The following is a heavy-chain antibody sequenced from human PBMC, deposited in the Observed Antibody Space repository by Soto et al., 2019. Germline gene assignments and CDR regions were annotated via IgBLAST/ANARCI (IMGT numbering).Heavy chain of an antibody. CDR1: GFIFDDYA. J-gene: IGHJ4*02. Sequence: GGSLRLSCAASGFIFDDYAMHWVRQAPGKGLEWVSGISWNSGSIGYADSVKGRFTISRDNAKNSLYLQMNSLRAEDTALYYCAKAWDSSGWYYFDYWGQGXLVTVSS. CDR2: ISWNSGSI. V-gene: IGHV3-9*01. CDR3: AKAWDSSGWYYFDY. D-gene: IGHD6-19*01.